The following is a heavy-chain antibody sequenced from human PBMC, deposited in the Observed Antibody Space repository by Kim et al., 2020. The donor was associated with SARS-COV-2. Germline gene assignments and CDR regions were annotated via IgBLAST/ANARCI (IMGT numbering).Heavy chain of an antibody. CDR1: GGTFSSYA. V-gene: IGHV1-69*13. Sequence: SVTVSCKASGGTFSSYAISWVRQAPGQGLEWMGGIIPIFGTANYAQKFQGRVTITADESTSTAYMELSSLRSEDTAVYYCARANYYDSSGYLYYFDYWGQGTLVTVSS. CDR3: ARANYYDSSGYLYYFDY. D-gene: IGHD3-22*01. J-gene: IGHJ4*02. CDR2: IIPIFGTA.